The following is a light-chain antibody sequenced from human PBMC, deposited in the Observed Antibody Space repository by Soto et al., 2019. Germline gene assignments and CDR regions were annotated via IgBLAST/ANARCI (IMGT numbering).Light chain of an antibody. Sequence: GVSYRFSGSKSGNTASLTISGLQAADEADYYCSSYTSSSTPFVFGTGTKVTVL. V-gene: IGLV2-14*01. CDR3: SSYTSSSTPFV. J-gene: IGLJ1*01.